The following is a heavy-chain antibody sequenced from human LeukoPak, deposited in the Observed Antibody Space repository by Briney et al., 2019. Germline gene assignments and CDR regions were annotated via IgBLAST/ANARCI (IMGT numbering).Heavy chain of an antibody. V-gene: IGHV1-2*02. CDR3: AREEVNWGYVY. Sequence: ASVKVPCKASGYTFIGYYMHWVRRAPGQGLEWMGWINPNSGGTNYAQKFQGRVTMTRDTSISTAYMELSRLRSDDTAVYYCAREEVNWGYVYWGQGTLVTVSS. CDR2: INPNSGGT. D-gene: IGHD7-27*01. CDR1: GYTFIGYY. J-gene: IGHJ4*02.